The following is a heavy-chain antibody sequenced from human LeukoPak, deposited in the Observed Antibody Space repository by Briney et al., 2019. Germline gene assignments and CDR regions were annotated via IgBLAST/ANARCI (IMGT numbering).Heavy chain of an antibody. V-gene: IGHV3-23*01. D-gene: IGHD7-27*01. CDR1: GFTFSTYA. J-gene: IGHJ4*02. CDR3: AEALGPSYFAS. Sequence: GGSLRLSCAGSGFTFSTYAMSWVRQAPGKGLEWVSTFSSGGSIWYADPVKGRFTISRDNSENTLFLQMDSLRTEDTAIYYCAEALGPSYFASWGQGTLVTVSS. CDR2: FSSGGSI.